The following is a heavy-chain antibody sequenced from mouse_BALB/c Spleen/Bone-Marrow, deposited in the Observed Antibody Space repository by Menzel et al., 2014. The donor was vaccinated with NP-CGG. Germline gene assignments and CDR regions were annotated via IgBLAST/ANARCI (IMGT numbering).Heavy chain of an antibody. J-gene: IGHJ1*01. CDR3: ARSKDWYFDV. CDR2: VNPYSDGT. CDR1: GYTFTSYM. Sequence: LQESGPELVKPGASVKMSCKASGYTFTSYMMHWVKQKPGQGLERVGYVNPYSDGTYYTEDFKGKATLTSDKSSSTVYMELSSLTSEDSAVFYCARSKDWYFDVWGAGTTVTVSS. V-gene: IGHV1-14*01.